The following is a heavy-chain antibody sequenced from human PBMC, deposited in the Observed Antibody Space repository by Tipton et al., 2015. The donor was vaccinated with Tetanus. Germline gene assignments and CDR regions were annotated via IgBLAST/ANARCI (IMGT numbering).Heavy chain of an antibody. D-gene: IGHD6-13*01. Sequence: TLFLTCTVSGGSISSYYWSWIRQPPGKGLEWIGYIYYSGSTNYNPSLKSRVTISVDTSKNQFSLKLSSVTAADTAVYYCARGGLAAAGVGLDYWGQGTLVTVSS. J-gene: IGHJ4*02. V-gene: IGHV4-59*01. CDR2: IYYSGST. CDR1: GGSISSYY. CDR3: ARGGLAAAGVGLDY.